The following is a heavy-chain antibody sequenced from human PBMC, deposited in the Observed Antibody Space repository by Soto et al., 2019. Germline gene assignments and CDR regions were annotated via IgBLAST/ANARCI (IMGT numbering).Heavy chain of an antibody. CDR3: ARGPSAAAPLSDWYFDL. Sequence: EVQLVESGGGLVQPGGSLRLSCAASGFTFSSYSMNWVRQAPGKGLEWVSYISSNSWTIYCPDSVQGRFTISRDNAKSSLHLQMDSLRDEDTAVYYCARGPSAAAPLSDWYFDLWGRGTLVTVSS. J-gene: IGHJ2*01. D-gene: IGHD2-2*01. V-gene: IGHV3-48*02. CDR2: ISSNSWTI. CDR1: GFTFSSYS.